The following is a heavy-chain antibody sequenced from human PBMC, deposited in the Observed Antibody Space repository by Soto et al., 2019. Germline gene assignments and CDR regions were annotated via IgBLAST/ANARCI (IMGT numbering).Heavy chain of an antibody. J-gene: IGHJ6*02. V-gene: IGHV1-58*01. Sequence: ELVQSGPEAREPGTSVKVSCRASGFSFGDSAVQWVRQGRGQRLEWLGWIVVVNGNTNYAQTFEGRVTLARDATTSTSHMEMTSLSSEDTAVYFCAVTDQPFRPVTEPTENGMDVWGQGTTVTVSS. CDR3: AVTDQPFRPVTEPTENGMDV. CDR2: IVVVNGNT. CDR1: GFSFGDSA. D-gene: IGHD2-2*01.